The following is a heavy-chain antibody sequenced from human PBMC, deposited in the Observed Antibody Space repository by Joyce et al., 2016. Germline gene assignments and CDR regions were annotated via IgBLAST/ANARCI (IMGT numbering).Heavy chain of an antibody. V-gene: IGHV1-69*06. Sequence: QVQLVQSGAEVKKPGSSVKVSCKASGGPFSSYAINWVRQAPGQGLEWMGGIIPIFGTTNYAQKFQGRVTITADKSTSTAYMELNSLRSADTVVYYCARGWGRTFVYWGQGTLVTVAS. J-gene: IGHJ4*02. CDR3: ARGWGRTFVY. CDR2: IIPIFGTT. CDR1: GGPFSSYA. D-gene: IGHD3-16*01.